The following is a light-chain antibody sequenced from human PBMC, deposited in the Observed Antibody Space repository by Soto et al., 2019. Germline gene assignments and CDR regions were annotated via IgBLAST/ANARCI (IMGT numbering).Light chain of an antibody. J-gene: IGKJ1*01. CDR1: QSVSSSY. Sequence: IVLTQSPGTLSLSPGERATLSCRASQSVSSSYLAWYQQKPGQAPRLLIYGASSRATGIPDRFSGSGSGTDFTLTISRLEPEDFAVYYCQQYGSSPWTFGQGTKVEL. CDR3: QQYGSSPWT. V-gene: IGKV3-20*01. CDR2: GAS.